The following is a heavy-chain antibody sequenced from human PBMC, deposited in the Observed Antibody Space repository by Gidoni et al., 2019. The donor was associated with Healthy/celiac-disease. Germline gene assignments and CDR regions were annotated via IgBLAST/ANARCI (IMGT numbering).Heavy chain of an antibody. V-gene: IGHV3-23*01. CDR2: ISGSGGST. CDR3: SKDCSSIVVVTAIFDY. D-gene: IGHD2-21*02. CDR1: GFTYSSYA. J-gene: IGHJ4*02. Sequence: EVQLLESGGGWVQPGGSLRLSCAASGFTYSSYAMSWVRQASGKGLEWVSAISGSGGSTYYADSVKGRFTISRDYSKNTLYLQMNILSAEDTAVYYCSKDCSSIVVVTAIFDYWGQGTLVTVSS.